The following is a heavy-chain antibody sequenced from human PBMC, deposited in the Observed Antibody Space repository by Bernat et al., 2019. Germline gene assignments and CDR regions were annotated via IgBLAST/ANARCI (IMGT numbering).Heavy chain of an antibody. CDR3: ARDSPYYHDAFDI. V-gene: IGHV3-33*01. Sequence: VQLVESGGGVVQPGRSLRLSCAASGFTFSSYGMHWVRQAPGKGLEWVAVIWYDGSNKYYADSVKGRFTISRDNSKNTLYLQMNSLRAEDTAVYYCARDSPYYHDAFDIWGQGTMVTVSS. D-gene: IGHD3-10*01. J-gene: IGHJ3*02. CDR2: IWYDGSNK. CDR1: GFTFSSYG.